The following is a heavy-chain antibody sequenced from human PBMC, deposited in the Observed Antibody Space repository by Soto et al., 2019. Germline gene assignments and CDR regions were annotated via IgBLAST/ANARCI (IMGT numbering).Heavy chain of an antibody. V-gene: IGHV3-11*01. J-gene: IGHJ4*02. CDR2: FSSSGYTI. CDR1: GFTFSGYY. CDR3: TTGRGGRGAE. D-gene: IGHD3-10*01. Sequence: QVQLVESGGGLVKPGGALRLSCEASGFTFSGYYMTWLRQAPGKGLEWISYFSSSGYTIRYADSVEGRFTVSRDDAKKTLYLQMTGLGAEDTAVYYCTTGRGGRGAEWGKGTLVTVSS.